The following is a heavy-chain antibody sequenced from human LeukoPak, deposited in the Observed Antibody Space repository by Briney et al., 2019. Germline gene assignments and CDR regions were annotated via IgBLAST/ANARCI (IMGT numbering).Heavy chain of an antibody. D-gene: IGHD4-17*01. CDR2: IYPGDSDT. CDR3: ARGRDYGDNHFDY. J-gene: IGHJ4*02. V-gene: IGHV5-51*01. Sequence: GEALQISLKGSGFGFTSYWICWGRPMPGKGLGWMGIIYPGDSDTRYNPSFQGQVTISADKSISTAYLQWSSLKASDTAMYYCARGRDYGDNHFDYWGQGTLVTVSS. CDR1: GFGFTSYW.